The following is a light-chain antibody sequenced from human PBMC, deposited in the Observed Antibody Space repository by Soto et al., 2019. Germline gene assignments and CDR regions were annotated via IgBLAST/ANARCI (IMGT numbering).Light chain of an antibody. CDR3: QSYDSSLVV. V-gene: IGLV1-40*01. CDR2: GDS. Sequence: QSVLTQPPSVSGAPGQRVTISCTGSSSNIGPGYDVHWYQQLPGTAPKLLLYGDSNRPSGVPDRFSGSKSGTSASLAITGLQAEDEAAYYCQSYDSSLVVFGGGTKLTVL. J-gene: IGLJ2*01. CDR1: SSNIGPGYD.